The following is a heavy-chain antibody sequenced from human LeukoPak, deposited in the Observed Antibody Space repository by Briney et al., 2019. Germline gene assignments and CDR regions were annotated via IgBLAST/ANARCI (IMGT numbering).Heavy chain of an antibody. Sequence: PGGSLRLSCAASGFTVSSNYMSWVRQAPGKGLEWVSVIYSGGITYYADSVKGRFTISRDNSKNTLYLQMNSLRAEDTAVYYCARVFDGDYFDYWGQGTLVTVSS. J-gene: IGHJ4*02. V-gene: IGHV3-66*01. CDR2: IYSGGIT. D-gene: IGHD3-9*01. CDR1: GFTVSSNY. CDR3: ARVFDGDYFDY.